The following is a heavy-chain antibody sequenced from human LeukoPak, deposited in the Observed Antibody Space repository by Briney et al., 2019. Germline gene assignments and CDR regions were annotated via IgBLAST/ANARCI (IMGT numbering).Heavy chain of an antibody. D-gene: IGHD4-23*01. Sequence: SETLSPTCTVSGGSISSSSYYWGWIRQPPGKGLEWIGSIYYSGSTYYNPSLKSRVTISVDTSKNQFSLKLSSVTAADTAVYYSARSTVVRGAFDYWGQGTLVTVSS. CDR2: IYYSGST. CDR3: ARSTVVRGAFDY. J-gene: IGHJ4*02. V-gene: IGHV4-39*07. CDR1: GGSISSSSYY.